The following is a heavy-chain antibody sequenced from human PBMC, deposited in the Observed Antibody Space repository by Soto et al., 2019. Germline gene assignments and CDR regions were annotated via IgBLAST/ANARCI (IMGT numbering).Heavy chain of an antibody. CDR3: AKDLYRGCSSTSCHRFPLLYGMDV. D-gene: IGHD2-2*02. V-gene: IGHV3-23*01. Sequence: PGGSLRLSCAASGFTFSSYAMSWVRQAPGKGLEWVSAIIGIVGSTYYADSLKGRFTFSRENSKNTLFLQMNSLRAEDTAVYYCAKDLYRGCSSTSCHRFPLLYGMDVWGQGTTVTVSS. CDR2: IIGIVGST. J-gene: IGHJ6*02. CDR1: GFTFSSYA.